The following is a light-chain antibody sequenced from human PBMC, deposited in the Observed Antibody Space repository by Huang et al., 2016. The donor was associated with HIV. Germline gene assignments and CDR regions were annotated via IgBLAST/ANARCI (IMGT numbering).Light chain of an antibody. CDR2: GAS. V-gene: IGKV3-15*01. J-gene: IGKJ3*01. Sequence: EIIMTQFPATLSLSPGERATLSCRASQSVATQSAWYHQKPGQAPRLLIFGASNRATGVPDRFSGSGSGTEFTLTISSLQSEDFAVYYCQQYNTSPTTFGPGTRVDVK. CDR1: QSVATQ. CDR3: QQYNTSPTT.